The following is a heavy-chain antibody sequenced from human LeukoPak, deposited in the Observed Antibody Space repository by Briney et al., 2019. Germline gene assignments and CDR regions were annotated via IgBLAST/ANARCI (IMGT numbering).Heavy chain of an antibody. V-gene: IGHV1-18*01. CDR1: GYTFTSYG. J-gene: IGHJ2*01. D-gene: IGHD6-13*01. CDR3: ARSSSSWYLYTSYWYFDL. CDR2: ISAYNGNT. Sequence: GASVKVSCKASGYTFTSYGISWVRQAPGQGLEWMGWISAYNGNTNYAQKLQGRVTMTTDTSTSTAYMELRSLRSDDTAVYYCARSSSSWYLYTSYWYFDLWGRGTLVTVSS.